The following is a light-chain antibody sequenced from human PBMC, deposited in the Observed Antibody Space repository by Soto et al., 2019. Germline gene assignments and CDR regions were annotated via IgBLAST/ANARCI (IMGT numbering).Light chain of an antibody. V-gene: IGLV2-14*01. J-gene: IGLJ2*01. CDR3: SSYTRSTTLV. CDR1: SSDVGGYNY. Sequence: QSALTQPASVSGSPGQSITISCTGTSSDVGGYNYVSWYQQHPGKAPELMIYDVNNRPSGVSNRFSGSKSGNTASLTISGLQAEDEADYYCSSYTRSTTLVFGGGTKLTVL. CDR2: DVN.